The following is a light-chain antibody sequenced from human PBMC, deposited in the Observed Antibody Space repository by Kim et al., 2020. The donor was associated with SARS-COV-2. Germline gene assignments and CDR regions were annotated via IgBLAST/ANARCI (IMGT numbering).Light chain of an antibody. J-gene: IGKJ1*01. V-gene: IGKV3-20*01. CDR3: HQYGSSPQT. Sequence: EIVLTQSPGTLSLSPGEGASLSCRASQSVSSSYLAWYQQKPGQAPRLLIYGASNRATGISDSFSGSGSGTDFTLTISRLEPEDFAVYYCHQYGSSPQTFGHGTKVYI. CDR1: QSVSSSY. CDR2: GAS.